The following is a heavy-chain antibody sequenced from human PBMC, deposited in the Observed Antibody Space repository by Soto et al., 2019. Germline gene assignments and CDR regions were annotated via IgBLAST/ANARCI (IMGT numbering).Heavy chain of an antibody. J-gene: IGHJ4*02. CDR1: GFTFSSYG. CDR2: IYYDGSNK. D-gene: IGHD6-6*01. V-gene: IGHV3-33*01. Sequence: RGSLRLSCAASGFTFSSYGMHWVRQAPGKGLEWMAVIYYDGSNKYYADSVKGRFTIARDNSKNTLYLQMNSLRAEDTAVYYCARDLYSSSSVPNYWGQGTLVTVSS. CDR3: ARDLYSSSSVPNY.